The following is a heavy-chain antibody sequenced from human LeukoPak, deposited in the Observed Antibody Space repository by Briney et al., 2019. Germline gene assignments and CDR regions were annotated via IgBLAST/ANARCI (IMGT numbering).Heavy chain of an antibody. V-gene: IGHV3-21*01. CDR2: ISSSSSYI. Sequence: GGSLRLSCAASGFTFSSYSMNWVRQAPGKGLEWVSSISSSSSYIYYADSVKGRSTISIDNAKNSLYLQMNSLRAEDTAVYYCAREPYYYDSSGYYGFDYWGQGTLVTVSS. D-gene: IGHD3-22*01. CDR3: AREPYYYDSSGYYGFDY. J-gene: IGHJ4*02. CDR1: GFTFSSYS.